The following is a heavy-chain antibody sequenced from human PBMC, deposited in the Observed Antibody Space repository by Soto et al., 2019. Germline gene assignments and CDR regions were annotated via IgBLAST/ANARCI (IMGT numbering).Heavy chain of an antibody. J-gene: IGHJ4*02. CDR3: ARDVDADFRTDFDY. CDR2: INSDGSST. CDR1: GFTFSSYW. V-gene: IGHV3-74*01. Sequence: GGSLRLSCAASGFTFSSYWMHWVRQAPGKGLVWVSRINSDGSSTSYADSVKGRFTISRDNAKNTLYLQMESLRDEDTALYYCARDVDADFRTDFDYWGRGTLVTVSS. D-gene: IGHD4-17*01.